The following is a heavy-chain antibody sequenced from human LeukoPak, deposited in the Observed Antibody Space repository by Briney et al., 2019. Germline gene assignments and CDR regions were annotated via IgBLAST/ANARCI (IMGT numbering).Heavy chain of an antibody. CDR2: IIPIFGTA. V-gene: IGHV1-69*05. Sequence: ASVKVSCQASGGTFSSYAISWVRQAPGRGLEWMGGIIPIFGTANYAQKFQGRVTITTDESTSTAYMELSSLRSEDTAVYYCARLAARPGDLFDYWGQGTLVTVSS. D-gene: IGHD6-6*01. CDR1: GGTFSSYA. J-gene: IGHJ4*02. CDR3: ARLAARPGDLFDY.